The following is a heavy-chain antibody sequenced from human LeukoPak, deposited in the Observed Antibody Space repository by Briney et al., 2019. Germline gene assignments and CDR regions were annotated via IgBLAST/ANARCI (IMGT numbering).Heavy chain of an antibody. J-gene: IGHJ5*02. CDR2: IYYSGST. Sequence: SETLSLTCTVSGGSISSGDYYWSWIRQPPGKGLEWIGYIYYSGSTYYNPSLESRVTISVDTSKNQFSLKLSSVTAADTAVYYCARYYYGSGSYFGDSDNWFDPWGQGTLVTVSS. CDR3: ARYYYGSGSYFGDSDNWFDP. D-gene: IGHD3-10*01. V-gene: IGHV4-30-4*01. CDR1: GGSISSGDYY.